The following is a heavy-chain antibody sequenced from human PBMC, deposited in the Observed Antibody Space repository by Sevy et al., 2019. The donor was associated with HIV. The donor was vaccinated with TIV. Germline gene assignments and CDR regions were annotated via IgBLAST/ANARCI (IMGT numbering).Heavy chain of an antibody. CDR2: ISHDGRNYK. J-gene: IGHJ5*02. CDR3: ARDREEILRSAFKS. D-gene: IGHD2-15*01. CDR1: GFTFSEYG. V-gene: IGHV3-30*04. Sequence: GGSLRLSCAASGFTFSEYGMHWVRQAPGKGLEWVAVISHDGRNYKYNADFVKGRFTISRDNSRNTLYLQMNSLRAEDTAIYYCARDREEILRSAFKSWGQGTLVTVSS.